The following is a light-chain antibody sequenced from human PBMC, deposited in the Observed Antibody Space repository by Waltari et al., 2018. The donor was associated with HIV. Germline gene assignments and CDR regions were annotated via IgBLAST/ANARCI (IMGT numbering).Light chain of an antibody. V-gene: IGLV2-23*01. Sequence: QPAPTQPVSVSGSAGQPLTTPRTGTSRVVSGYNLVPWYQQHPGKAPKLMIYEGSKRPSGVSNRFSGSKSGNTASLTISGLQAEDEADYYCSSYAGSSTLEVFGGGTKLTVL. CDR1: SRVVSGYNL. J-gene: IGLJ2*01. CDR3: SSYAGSSTLEV. CDR2: EGS.